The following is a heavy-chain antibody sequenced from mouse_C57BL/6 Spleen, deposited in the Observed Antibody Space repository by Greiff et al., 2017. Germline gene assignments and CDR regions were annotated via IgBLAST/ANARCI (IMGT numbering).Heavy chain of an antibody. CDR1: GYAFSSYW. CDR3: ARSSKLGRGGFDY. Sequence: QVQLKESGAELVKPGASVKISCKASGYAFSSYWMNWVKQRPGKGLEWIGQIYPGDGDTNYNGKFKGKATLTADKSSSTAYMQLSSLTSEDSAVYFCARSSKLGRGGFDYWGQGTTLTVSS. D-gene: IGHD4-1*01. V-gene: IGHV1-80*01. CDR2: IYPGDGDT. J-gene: IGHJ2*01.